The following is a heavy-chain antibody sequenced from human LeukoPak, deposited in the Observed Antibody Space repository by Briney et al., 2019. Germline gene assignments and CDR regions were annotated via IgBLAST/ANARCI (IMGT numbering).Heavy chain of an antibody. CDR2: INSDGSNT. V-gene: IGHV3-74*01. CDR1: GVTLSTYA. Sequence: GGSLRLSCAASGVTLSTYAMSWARQAPGKGLVWDAHINSDGSNTNYADSVKGRFTISRDNAENMVYLQMNSLGAEDTAVYYCTRVRGESPRWFDPWGQGTLVTVSS. CDR3: TRVRGESPRWFDP. J-gene: IGHJ5*02. D-gene: IGHD3-10*01.